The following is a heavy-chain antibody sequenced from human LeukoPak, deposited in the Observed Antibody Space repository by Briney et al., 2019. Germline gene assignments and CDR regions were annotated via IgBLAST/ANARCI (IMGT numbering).Heavy chain of an antibody. CDR2: INHSGST. Sequence: SETLSLTCAVYGGSFSGYYWSWIRQPPGKGLEWIGEINHSGSTNYNPSLKSRVTISVDTSKNQFSPKLSSVTAADTAVYYCARGTTVTNRPPFDYWGQGALVTVSS. CDR3: ARGTTVTNRPPFDY. V-gene: IGHV4-34*01. J-gene: IGHJ4*02. D-gene: IGHD4-17*01. CDR1: GGSFSGYY.